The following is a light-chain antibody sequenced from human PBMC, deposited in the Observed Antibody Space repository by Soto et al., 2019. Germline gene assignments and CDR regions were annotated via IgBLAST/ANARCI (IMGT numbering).Light chain of an antibody. CDR1: ASDIGRYNY. J-gene: IGLJ1*01. Sequence: QSALTQPPSASGSPGQSVTISCIGTASDIGRYNYVSWYQHHTGKDPKLIIYEVTKRPSGGPDRFSGSNSGNTASLTLSGLQADDEADYYCNSYVGSNNYVFGTGTKGTVL. V-gene: IGLV2-8*01. CDR2: EVT. CDR3: NSYVGSNNYV.